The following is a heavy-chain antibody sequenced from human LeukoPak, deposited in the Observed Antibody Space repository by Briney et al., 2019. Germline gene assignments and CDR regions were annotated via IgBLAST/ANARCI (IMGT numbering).Heavy chain of an antibody. J-gene: IGHJ3*02. CDR1: GFTFSSYG. D-gene: IGHD4-17*01. V-gene: IGHV3-23*01. CDR3: AKSHGDPNDAFDI. Sequence: QSGGSLRLSCAASGFTFSSYGMSWVRQAPGKGLEWVSAISGSGGSTYYADSVKGRFTISRDNSKNTLYLQMNSLRAEDTAVYYCAKSHGDPNDAFDIWGQGTMVTVSS. CDR2: ISGSGGST.